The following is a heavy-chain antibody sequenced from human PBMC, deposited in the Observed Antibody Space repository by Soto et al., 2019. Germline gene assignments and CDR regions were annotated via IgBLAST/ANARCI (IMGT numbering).Heavy chain of an antibody. CDR2: ISAYNCET. CDR3: ARDLIAVRPGWFDP. V-gene: IGHV1-18*01. J-gene: IGHJ5*02. CDR1: GYSFTTFG. D-gene: IGHD6-6*01. Sequence: QVQLVQSGDEAKKVGASVRVSCRASGYSFTTFGISWVRQAPGQGLEWMGWISAYNCETRYAQNFQVRVTMTTDPSTGTAYMDLRSLRSDATAIYDCARDLIAVRPGWFDPWGQGTLVTVSS.